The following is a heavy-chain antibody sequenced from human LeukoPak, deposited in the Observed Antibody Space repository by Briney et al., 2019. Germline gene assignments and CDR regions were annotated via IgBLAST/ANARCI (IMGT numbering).Heavy chain of an antibody. J-gene: IGHJ4*02. V-gene: IGHV5-51*01. CDR2: IYPGDSDT. D-gene: IGHD6-13*01. Sequence: GESLTISCRGSGYSFTSYWIGWVRQMPGKGLEWMGIIYPGDSDTRYSPSFQGQVTISADKSISTAYLQWSSLKASDTAMYYCARHPLYGAAAFDYWGQGTLVTVSS. CDR1: GYSFTSYW. CDR3: ARHPLYGAAAFDY.